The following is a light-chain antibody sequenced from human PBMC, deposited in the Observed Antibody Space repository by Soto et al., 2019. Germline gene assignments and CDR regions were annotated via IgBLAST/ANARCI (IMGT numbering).Light chain of an antibody. V-gene: IGKV1-33*01. CDR3: QQYENLPT. J-gene: IGKJ5*01. CDR1: QNINNY. Sequence: DIQMTQSPSSLSASVGDRVTITCQASQNINNYLNWYQQKPGRAPKLLIYDASNLEEEVPSRFRGSGSGTDFTVTISRLQPEDIATYYCQQYENLPTFGQGTRLEIK. CDR2: DAS.